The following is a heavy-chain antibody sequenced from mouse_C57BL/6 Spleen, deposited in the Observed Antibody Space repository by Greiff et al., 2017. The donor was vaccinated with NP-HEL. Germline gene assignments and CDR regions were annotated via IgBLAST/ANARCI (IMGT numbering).Heavy chain of an antibody. Sequence: QVQLQQPGAELVKPGASVKLSCKASGYTFTSYWMQWVKQRPGQGLEWIGEIDPSDSYTNYNQKFKGKATLTVDTSSSTAYMQLSSLTSEDSAVYYCARPGAMDYWGQGTSVTVSS. CDR1: GYTFTSYW. J-gene: IGHJ4*01. V-gene: IGHV1-50*01. CDR3: ARPGAMDY. CDR2: IDPSDSYT.